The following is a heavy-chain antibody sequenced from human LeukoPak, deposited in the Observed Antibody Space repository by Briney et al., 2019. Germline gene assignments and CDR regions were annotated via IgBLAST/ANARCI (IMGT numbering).Heavy chain of an antibody. V-gene: IGHV1-69*13. CDR3: ARATYCSGGSCYFDY. Sequence: GASVKVSCKASGYTFTSYGISWVRQAPGQGLEWMGGIIPIFGTANYAQKFQGRVTITADESTSTAYMELSSLRSEDTAVYYCARATYCSGGSCYFDYWGQGTLVTVSS. D-gene: IGHD2-15*01. J-gene: IGHJ4*02. CDR2: IIPIFGTA. CDR1: GYTFTSYG.